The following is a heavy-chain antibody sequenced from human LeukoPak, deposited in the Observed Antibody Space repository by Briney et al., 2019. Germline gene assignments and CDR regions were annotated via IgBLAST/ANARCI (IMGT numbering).Heavy chain of an antibody. D-gene: IGHD2-2*02. CDR2: INPNSGGT. Sequence: ASVKVSCKASGYTFTSYYMHWVRQAPGQGLEWMGWINPNSGGTNYAQKFQGRVTMTRDTSISTAYMELSRLRSDDTAVYYCARDPSEGYQLLYPGWFDPWGQGTLVTVSS. V-gene: IGHV1-2*02. CDR3: ARDPSEGYQLLYPGWFDP. J-gene: IGHJ5*02. CDR1: GYTFTSYY.